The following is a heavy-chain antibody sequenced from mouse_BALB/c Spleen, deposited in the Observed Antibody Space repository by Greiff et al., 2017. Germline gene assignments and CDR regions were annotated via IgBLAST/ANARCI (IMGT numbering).Heavy chain of an antibody. CDR3: ARRDGYDWYFDV. CDR2: INPGSGGT. Sequence: VQLQQSGAELVRPGTSVKVSCKASGYAFTNYLIEWVKQRPGQGLEWIGVINPGSGGTNYNEKFKGKATLTADKSSSTAYMQLSSLTSDDSAVYFCARRDGYDWYFDVWGAGTTVTVSS. V-gene: IGHV1-54*01. CDR1: GYAFTNYL. D-gene: IGHD2-2*01. J-gene: IGHJ1*01.